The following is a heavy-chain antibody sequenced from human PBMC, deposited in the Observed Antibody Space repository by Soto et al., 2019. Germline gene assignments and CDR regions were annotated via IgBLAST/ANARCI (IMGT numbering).Heavy chain of an antibody. CDR2: INPNSGGT. CDR1: GYSFNGYY. CDR3: ARAGTSGWSPYDY. D-gene: IGHD6-19*01. J-gene: IGHJ4*02. Sequence: QVQLVQSGAEVKKPGASVKVSCKASGYSFNGYYMHWVRQAPGQGLEWMGWINPNSGGTNYAQKFQGRVTMTRDTSISAAYMELSRLRSDDTAVYYCARAGTSGWSPYDYWGQGTLVTVSS. V-gene: IGHV1-2*02.